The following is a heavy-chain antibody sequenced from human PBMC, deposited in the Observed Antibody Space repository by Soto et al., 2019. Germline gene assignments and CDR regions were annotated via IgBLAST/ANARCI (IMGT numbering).Heavy chain of an antibody. CDR1: GFTFSSYS. D-gene: IGHD3-10*01. CDR2: ISSSSSYI. J-gene: IGHJ6*02. Sequence: PGGSLRLSCAASGFTFSSYSMNWVRQAPGKGLEWVSSISSSSSYIYYADSVKGRFTISRDNAKNSLYLQMNSLRAEDTAVYYCAREGLLWFGELIRNYYNYAMDVWGQGTTVTVS. V-gene: IGHV3-21*01. CDR3: AREGLLWFGELIRNYYNYAMDV.